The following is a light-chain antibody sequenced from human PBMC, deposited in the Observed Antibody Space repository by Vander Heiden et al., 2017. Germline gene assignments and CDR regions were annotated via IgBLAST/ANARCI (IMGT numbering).Light chain of an antibody. CDR1: SSDVGGYNY. Sequence: QSALTQPPPVSGSPGQSITISCTGTSSDVGGYNYVSWYQQHPGKAPKVMIYDVSNRPSGVSNRFSGSKSGNTASLTISGLQAEDEADYYCTSYTSRTTWVFGGGTKLTVL. J-gene: IGLJ2*01. CDR2: DVS. V-gene: IGLV2-14*03. CDR3: TSYTSRTTWV.